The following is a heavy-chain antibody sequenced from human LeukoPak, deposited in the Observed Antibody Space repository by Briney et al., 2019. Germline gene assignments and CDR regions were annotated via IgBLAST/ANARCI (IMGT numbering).Heavy chain of an antibody. CDR2: IYYSGST. CDR3: ARGQHGTVLRYFDWLYGGWAYYYMDV. J-gene: IGHJ6*03. Sequence: SETLSLTCTVSGGSISSSSYYWGWIRQPPGKGLEWIGSIYYSGSTYYNPSLKSRVTISVDTSKNQFSLKLSSVTAADTAVYYCARGQHGTVLRYFDWLYGGWAYYYMDVWGKGTTVTISS. D-gene: IGHD3-9*01. V-gene: IGHV4-39*07. CDR1: GGSISSSSYY.